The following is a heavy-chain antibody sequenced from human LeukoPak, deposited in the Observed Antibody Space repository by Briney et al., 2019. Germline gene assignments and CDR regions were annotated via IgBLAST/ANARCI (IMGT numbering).Heavy chain of an antibody. J-gene: IGHJ4*02. Sequence: PSETLSLTCTVSGGSISRYYWSWIRQPPGKGLEWIGYIYYTGITDYNPSLKSRVTISVDTSKNHFSLKLRSVTAADTAVYYCARHPPRDGSAFDYWGQGTLVTVSS. V-gene: IGHV4-59*01. CDR2: IYYTGIT. CDR3: ARHPPRDGSAFDY. CDR1: GGSISRYY.